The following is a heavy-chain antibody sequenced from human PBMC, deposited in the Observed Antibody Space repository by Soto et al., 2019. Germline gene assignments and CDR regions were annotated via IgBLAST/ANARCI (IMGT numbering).Heavy chain of an antibody. Sequence: SETLSLTCTVSGGSSSNYYWSWIRQSPGKGLEWIGYIYYSGSTNYNPSLKSRVTILVDRSKNQFSLKLSSVTAADTAVYYCARVYYYYYMDVSGKGTTVTVSS. J-gene: IGHJ6*03. CDR1: GGSSSNYY. V-gene: IGHV4-59*01. CDR2: IYYSGST. CDR3: ARVYYYYYMDV.